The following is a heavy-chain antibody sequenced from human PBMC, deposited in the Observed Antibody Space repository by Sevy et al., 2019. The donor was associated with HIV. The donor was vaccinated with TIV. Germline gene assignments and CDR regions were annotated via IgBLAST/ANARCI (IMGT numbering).Heavy chain of an antibody. CDR1: GFTFSSYS. V-gene: IGHV3-21*01. CDR2: ISSSSSYI. D-gene: IGHD2-21*02. CDR3: ARDQSDSRGFDY. J-gene: IGHJ4*02. Sequence: GGSLRLSCAASGFTFSSYSMNWVRQAPGKGLEWVSSISSSSSYIYYADSVKGGFTISRDNAKNSLYLQMNSLRAEDTAVYYCARDQSDSRGFDYWGQGTLVTVSS.